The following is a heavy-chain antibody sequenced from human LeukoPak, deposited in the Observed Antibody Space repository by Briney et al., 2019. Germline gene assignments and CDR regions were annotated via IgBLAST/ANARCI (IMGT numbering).Heavy chain of an antibody. CDR1: GFTVSSNY. V-gene: IGHV3-53*04. J-gene: IGHJ6*02. Sequence: GGSLRLSCAAAGFTVSSNYMSWVRQAPGKGLEWVSVIYSGGSTYYADSVKGRFTISRHNSKNTLYLQMNSLRAEDTAVYYCARAGITGAAYYYYGMDVWGQGTTVTVSS. CDR2: IYSGGST. CDR3: ARAGITGAAYYYYGMDV. D-gene: IGHD1-20*01.